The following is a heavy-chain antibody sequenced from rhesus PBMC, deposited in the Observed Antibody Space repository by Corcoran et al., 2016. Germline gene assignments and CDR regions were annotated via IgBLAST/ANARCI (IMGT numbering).Heavy chain of an antibody. Sequence: QVQLQESGPGLVKTSETLSLTCAVSGGSISSNYWRWIRQSPGKGMEWSGYSYGGSGRTSYKPSHKSRGTISTDTAKKQCSLKLSSVTAADTAVYYCVRGSSAGRFDYWGQGVLVTVSS. J-gene: IGHJ4*01. CDR3: VRGSSAGRFDY. CDR2: SYGGSGRT. V-gene: IGHV4-147*01. CDR1: GGSISSNY. D-gene: IGHD6-13*01.